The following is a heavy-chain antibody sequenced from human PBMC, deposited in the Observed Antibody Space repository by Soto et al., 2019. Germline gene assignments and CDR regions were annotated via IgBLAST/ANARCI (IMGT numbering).Heavy chain of an antibody. D-gene: IGHD3-10*02. CDR3: ARDPPDHVVPAGGMDV. CDR1: GGSVSSGTHY. V-gene: IGHV4-61*01. Sequence: QVQLQESGPGLVKPSETLSLTCTVSGGSVSSGTHYWSWIRQPPGKGLEWIGYIYYSGSTKYNPSLKRRATISVDTSKNQFSLKLSSVTAPDTAVYYWARDPPDHVVPAGGMDVWGQGTTVPVSS. J-gene: IGHJ6*02. CDR2: IYYSGST.